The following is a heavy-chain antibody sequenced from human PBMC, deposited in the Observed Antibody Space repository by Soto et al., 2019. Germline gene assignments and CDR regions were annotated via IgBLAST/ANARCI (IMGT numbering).Heavy chain of an antibody. CDR1: GDSISSSSYY. J-gene: IGHJ4*02. D-gene: IGHD6-13*01. Sequence: SETLSLTCTVSGDSISSSSYYWGWIRQPPGKGLEWIGSIYYSGSTYYNPSLKSRVTISVDTSKNQFSLKLSSVTAADTAVYYCARRQQLLGYYFDYWGQGTRVTVSS. CDR2: IYYSGST. CDR3: ARRQQLLGYYFDY. V-gene: IGHV4-39*01.